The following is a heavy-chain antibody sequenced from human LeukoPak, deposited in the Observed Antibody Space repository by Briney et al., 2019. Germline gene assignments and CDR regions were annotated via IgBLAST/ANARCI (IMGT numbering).Heavy chain of an antibody. J-gene: IGHJ4*02. Sequence: GGSLRLSCAASGFTFSSYAMSWVRQAPGKGLEWVSAISGSGGSTYYADSVKGRFTISRDNSKNTLYLQMNSLRAEDTAVYYCAKDPEYCSGGSCYSAYYDFDYWGKGTLVTVSS. CDR3: AKDPEYCSGGSCYSAYYDFDY. CDR1: GFTFSSYA. CDR2: ISGSGGST. V-gene: IGHV3-23*01. D-gene: IGHD2-15*01.